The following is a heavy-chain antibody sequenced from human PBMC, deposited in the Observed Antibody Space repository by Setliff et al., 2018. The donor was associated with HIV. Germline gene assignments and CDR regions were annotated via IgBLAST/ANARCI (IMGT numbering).Heavy chain of an antibody. V-gene: IGHV1-3*01. CDR3: ARVRGIGAYNYYYMDV. CDR2: INAGNGNT. J-gene: IGHJ6*03. D-gene: IGHD1-26*01. Sequence: ASVKVSCKASGYTFTSYAMHWVRQAPGQRLAWMGWINAGNGNTKYSQKFQGRVTITRDTSASTAYMELSSLRSEDTAVYYCARVRGIGAYNYYYMDVWGKGTTVTVSS. CDR1: GYTFTSYA.